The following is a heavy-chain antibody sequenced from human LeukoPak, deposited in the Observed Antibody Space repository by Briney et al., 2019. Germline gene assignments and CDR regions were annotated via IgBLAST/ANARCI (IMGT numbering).Heavy chain of an antibody. CDR2: IRSKANSYAT. Sequence: GGSLRLSCAASGFTFSGSAMHWVRQASGKGLGWVGRIRSKANSYATAYASSVKGRFTISRDDSKNTAYLQMNSLKTEDTAVYYCTRLYGDHAGGAFDIWGQGTMVTVSS. CDR1: GFTFSGSA. J-gene: IGHJ3*02. V-gene: IGHV3-73*01. CDR3: TRLYGDHAGGAFDI. D-gene: IGHD4-17*01.